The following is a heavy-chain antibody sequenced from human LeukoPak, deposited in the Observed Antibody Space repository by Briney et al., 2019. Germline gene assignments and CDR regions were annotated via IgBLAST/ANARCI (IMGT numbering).Heavy chain of an antibody. V-gene: IGHV3-23*01. D-gene: IGHD6-6*01. CDR2: ITSDGSNA. CDR3: AKTSYSSSLPYY. J-gene: IGHJ4*02. Sequence: GGSLRLSCAASGFNFSTYAVSWVRQAPGKGLEWVSVITSDGSNAYHAESVKGRFTISRDDSKNTVYLQMNTLRAEDTAVYYCAKTSYSSSLPYYWGQGTLVTVPS. CDR1: GFNFSTYA.